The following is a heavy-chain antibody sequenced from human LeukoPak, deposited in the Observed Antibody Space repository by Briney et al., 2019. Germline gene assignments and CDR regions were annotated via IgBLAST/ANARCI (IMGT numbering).Heavy chain of an antibody. D-gene: IGHD3-10*01. CDR1: GFTFSSYS. Sequence: GGSLRLSCAASGFTFSSYSMNWVRQAPGKGLEWVSSISSSSSYIYYADSVKGRFTISRDNAKNSLYLQMNSLRAEDTAVYYCAGDRVSRWFGELWYWGQGTLVTVSS. CDR3: AGDRVSRWFGELWY. CDR2: ISSSSSYI. J-gene: IGHJ4*02. V-gene: IGHV3-21*01.